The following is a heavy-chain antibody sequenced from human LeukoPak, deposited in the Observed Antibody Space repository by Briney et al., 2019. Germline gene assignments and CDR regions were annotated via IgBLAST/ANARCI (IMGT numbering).Heavy chain of an antibody. CDR1: GFSPFSSYA. Sequence: PGGSLRLSCAASGFSPFSSYAMSWVRQVPGKGLEWVSAISGNGDSAYYGDSVKGRFTISRDNSRNTVYLQMNSLRVEDTAVYYCVRRLGTEGYQVHEYFHHWGQGTLVTVSS. D-gene: IGHD2-2*01. V-gene: IGHV3-23*01. CDR2: ISGNGDSA. J-gene: IGHJ1*01. CDR3: VRRLGTEGYQVHEYFHH.